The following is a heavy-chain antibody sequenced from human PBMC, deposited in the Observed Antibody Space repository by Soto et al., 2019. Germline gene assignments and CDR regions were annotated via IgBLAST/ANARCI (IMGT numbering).Heavy chain of an antibody. D-gene: IGHD3-22*01. CDR3: AIVDYYDSSGYFDY. Sequence: SETLSLTCTVSGGSISSYYWSWIRQPPGKGLEWIGYIYYSGSTNYNPSLKSRVTISVDTSKNQFSLKLSSVTAADTAVYYCAIVDYYDSSGYFDYWGQGTLFTVSS. CDR2: IYYSGST. V-gene: IGHV4-59*01. CDR1: GGSISSYY. J-gene: IGHJ4*02.